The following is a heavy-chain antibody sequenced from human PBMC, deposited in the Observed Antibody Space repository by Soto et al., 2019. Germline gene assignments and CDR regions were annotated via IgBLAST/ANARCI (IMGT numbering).Heavy chain of an antibody. D-gene: IGHD4-4*01. CDR2: INPNSGGT. CDR3: ARDPEMTTVYGMDV. CDR1: GYTFTGYY. J-gene: IGHJ6*02. V-gene: IGHV1-2*02. Sequence: ASVKVSCKXSGYTFTGYYMHWVRQAPGQGLEWMGWINPNSGGTNYAQKFQGRVTMTRDTSISTAYMELSRLRSDDTAVYYCARDPEMTTVYGMDVWGQGTTVTVSS.